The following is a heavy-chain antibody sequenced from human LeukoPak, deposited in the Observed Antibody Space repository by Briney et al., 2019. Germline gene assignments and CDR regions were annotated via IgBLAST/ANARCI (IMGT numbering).Heavy chain of an antibody. CDR2: IYSGGTT. D-gene: IGHD6-13*01. CDR3: ARSSTIGAAGLFDS. V-gene: IGHV3-53*01. J-gene: IGHJ4*02. Sequence: GGSLRLSCVASEFTVSSNYMSWVRQAPGKGLEWVSVIYSGGTTFYADSVKGRFTISRDNSMNTQYLHMNSLRVEDTAVYYCARSSTIGAAGLFDSWGQGTLVTVSS. CDR1: EFTVSSNY.